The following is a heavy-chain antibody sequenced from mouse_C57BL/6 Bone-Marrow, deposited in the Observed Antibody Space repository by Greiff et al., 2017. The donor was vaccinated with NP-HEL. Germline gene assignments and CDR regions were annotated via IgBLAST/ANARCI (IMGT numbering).Heavy chain of an antibody. D-gene: IGHD2-3*01. CDR1: GFTFSSYA. CDR3: ARDRDGYQGY. Sequence: DVQLVESGGGLVKPGGSLKLSCAASGFTFSSYAMSWVRQTPEKRLEWVATISDGGSYTYYPDNVKGRFTISRDNAKNNLYLQMSHLKSEDTAMYYCARDRDGYQGYWGQGTTLTVSS. CDR2: ISDGGSYT. J-gene: IGHJ2*01. V-gene: IGHV5-4*01.